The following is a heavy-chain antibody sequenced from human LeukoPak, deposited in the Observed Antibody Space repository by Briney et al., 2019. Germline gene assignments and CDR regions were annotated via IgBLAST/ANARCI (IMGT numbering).Heavy chain of an antibody. CDR1: GYTFTGYY. Sequence: GASVKVSCKASGYTFTGYYMHWVRQAPGQGLEWMGWINPNSGGTNYAQKFQGRVTMTRDTSISTAYMELSRLRSDDTAVYYCAGSWDTVADAFDIWGQGTMVTVSS. CDR2: INPNSGGT. D-gene: IGHD4-17*01. CDR3: AGSWDTVADAFDI. J-gene: IGHJ3*02. V-gene: IGHV1-2*02.